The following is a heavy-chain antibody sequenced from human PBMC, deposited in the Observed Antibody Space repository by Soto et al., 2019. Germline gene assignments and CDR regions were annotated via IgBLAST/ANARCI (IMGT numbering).Heavy chain of an antibody. CDR3: ARDKGYCSSTSCSGLSWFDP. V-gene: IGHV4-4*02. CDR2: IYHSGST. J-gene: IGHJ5*02. Sequence: QVQLQESGPGLVKPSGTLSLTCAVSGGSISSSNCWSWVRQPPGKGRGWIGEIYHSGSTNYNPSLKSRVTISVDKSKNQFSLKLSSVTAADTAVYYCARDKGYCSSTSCSGLSWFDPWGQGTLVTVSS. D-gene: IGHD2-2*01. CDR1: GGSISSSNC.